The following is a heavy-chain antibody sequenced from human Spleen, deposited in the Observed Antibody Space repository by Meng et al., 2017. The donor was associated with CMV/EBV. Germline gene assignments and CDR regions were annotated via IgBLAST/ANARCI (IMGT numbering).Heavy chain of an antibody. J-gene: IGHJ4*02. CDR1: GFTFSSYW. D-gene: IGHD3-10*01. Sequence: GESLKISYAASGFTFSSYWMSWVRQAPGKGLEWVANIKQDGSEKYYVDSVKGRFTISRDNAKNSLYLQMNSLRAEDTAVYYCARAVYYYGSGSRPLDYWGQGTLVTVSS. CDR2: IKQDGSEK. V-gene: IGHV3-7*01. CDR3: ARAVYYYGSGSRPLDY.